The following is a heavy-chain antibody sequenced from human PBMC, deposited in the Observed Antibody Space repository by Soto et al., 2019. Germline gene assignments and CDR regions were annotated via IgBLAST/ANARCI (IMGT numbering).Heavy chain of an antibody. Sequence: GSLRLSCAAPGFTFSNYGMSWVRQAPGKGLEWVSALPEIGTNTYYADSVKGRFTISRDNSKNTLFLQINNLRAGDTAVYYCAKKSGVGATWYFDYWGQGTLVTVSS. CDR2: LPEIGTNT. J-gene: IGHJ4*02. CDR1: GFTFSNYG. V-gene: IGHV3-23*01. D-gene: IGHD1-26*01. CDR3: AKKSGVGATWYFDY.